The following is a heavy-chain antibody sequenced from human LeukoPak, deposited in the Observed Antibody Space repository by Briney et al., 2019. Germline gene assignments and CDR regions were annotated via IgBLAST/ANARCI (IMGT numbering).Heavy chain of an antibody. V-gene: IGHV4-39*07. CDR1: GGSISSSSYY. CDR3: ARDFYTAMVF. J-gene: IGHJ4*02. Sequence: SETLSLTCTVSGGSISSSSYYWGWIRQPPGEGLEWIGSIYYSGSTYYNPSLKSRVTMSVDTSKNQFSLKLSSVTAADTAVYYCARDFYTAMVFGGQGTLVTVSS. D-gene: IGHD5-18*01. CDR2: IYYSGST.